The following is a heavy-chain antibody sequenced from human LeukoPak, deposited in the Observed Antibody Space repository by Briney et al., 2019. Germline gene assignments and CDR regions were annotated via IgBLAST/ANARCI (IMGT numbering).Heavy chain of an antibody. CDR1: GGSISSSNW. D-gene: IGHD1-26*01. CDR2: IYQSGST. CDR3: ARRVYSGSYNWYFDL. J-gene: IGHJ2*01. V-gene: IGHV4-4*02. Sequence: SGTLSLTCAASGGSISSSNWWCWVRQPPGKGLEWIGEIYQSGSTNCNPSLRSRVTISGDKSKNQFSLKLSSVTAPDTAVYYCARRVYSGSYNWYFDLWGRGTLVTVSS.